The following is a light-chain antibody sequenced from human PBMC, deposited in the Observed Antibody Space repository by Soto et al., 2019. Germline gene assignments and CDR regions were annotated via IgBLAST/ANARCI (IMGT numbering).Light chain of an antibody. V-gene: IGLV2-14*01. J-gene: IGLJ1*01. CDR3: SSYISSSIDYV. CDR2: EVS. CDR1: SSDVGGYNY. Sequence: QSALTQPASVSGSPGQSITISCTGTSSDVGGYNYVSWYQQHPGKAPKLMIYEVSNRPSGVSNRFSGSTSGNTASLTISGLQAEDEADYYCSSYISSSIDYVFGTGTKVTVL.